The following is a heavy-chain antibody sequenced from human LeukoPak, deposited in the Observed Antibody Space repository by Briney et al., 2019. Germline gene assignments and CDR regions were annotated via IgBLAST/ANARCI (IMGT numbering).Heavy chain of an antibody. D-gene: IGHD2-21*01. J-gene: IGHJ4*02. Sequence: PGGSLRLSCAASGFTFSRYAMNWVRQAPGKGLERVSYINTDSSDIHYADSVKGRFTISRDNARNTLYLQLSSLRAEDSAAYYCARDTFHPGLIDSWGQGTLVTVSS. V-gene: IGHV3-21*05. CDR3: ARDTFHPGLIDS. CDR1: GFTFSRYA. CDR2: INTDSSDI.